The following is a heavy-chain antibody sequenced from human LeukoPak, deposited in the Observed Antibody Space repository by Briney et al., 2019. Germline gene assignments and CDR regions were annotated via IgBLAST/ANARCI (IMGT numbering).Heavy chain of an antibody. V-gene: IGHV4-59*12. CDR2: IYYSGST. CDR3: ARGPDYYYYGMDV. Sequence: SETLSLTCTVSGGSISSYYWSWIRQPPGKGLEWIGYIYYSGSTNYNPSLKSRVTISVDTSKNQFSLRLSSVTAADTAVYYCARGPDYYYYGMDVWGQGTTVTVSS. CDR1: GGSISSYY. J-gene: IGHJ6*02.